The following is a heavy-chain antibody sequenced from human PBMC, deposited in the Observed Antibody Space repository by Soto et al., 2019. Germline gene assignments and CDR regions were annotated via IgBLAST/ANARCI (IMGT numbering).Heavy chain of an antibody. Sequence: GGSLRLSCAASGFTFSSYSMNWVRQAPGEGLEWVSYISSSSDTIYYADSVKGRFTISRDNAKNSLYLQMNSLRAEDTAVYFCARGGSTAARPAYWGQGTLVTFSS. CDR3: ARGGSTAARPAY. V-gene: IGHV3-48*01. J-gene: IGHJ4*02. CDR2: ISSSSDTI. D-gene: IGHD6-6*01. CDR1: GFTFSSYS.